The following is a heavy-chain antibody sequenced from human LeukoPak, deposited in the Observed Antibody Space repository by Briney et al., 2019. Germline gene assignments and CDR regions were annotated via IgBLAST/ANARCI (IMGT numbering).Heavy chain of an antibody. V-gene: IGHV1-2*02. Sequence: VASVKVSCKASGYTFTGYYMHWVRQAPGQGLEWMGWINSNSGGTNYAQKFQGRVTMTRDTSISTAYMELSRLRSDDTAVYYCARPMLRASSWFDPWGQGTLVTVSS. J-gene: IGHJ5*02. D-gene: IGHD2-15*01. CDR3: ARPMLRASSWFDP. CDR2: INSNSGGT. CDR1: GYTFTGYY.